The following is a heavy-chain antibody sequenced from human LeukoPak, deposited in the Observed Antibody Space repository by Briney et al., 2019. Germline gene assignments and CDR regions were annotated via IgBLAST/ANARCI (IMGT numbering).Heavy chain of an antibody. Sequence: SETLSLTCAVYGGSFSGYYWSWIRQPPGKGLEWIGEINHSGSTNYNPSLKSRVTISVDTSKNQFSLKMSSVTAADTAVYYCARKYYYDSSGYYYHAFDIWGQGTMVTVSS. CDR1: GGSFSGYY. V-gene: IGHV4-34*01. D-gene: IGHD3-22*01. J-gene: IGHJ3*02. CDR3: ARKYYYDSSGYYYHAFDI. CDR2: INHSGST.